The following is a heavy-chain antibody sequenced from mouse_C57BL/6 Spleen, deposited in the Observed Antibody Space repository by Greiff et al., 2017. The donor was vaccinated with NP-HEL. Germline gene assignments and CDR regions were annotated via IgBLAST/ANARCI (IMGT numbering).Heavy chain of an antibody. CDR3: ARGDCGRGGWFAE. V-gene: IGHV1-43*01. D-gene: IGHD3-3*01. J-gene: IGHJ3*01. CDR2: INPSTGGT. CDR1: GYSFTGYY. Sequence: VQLQQSGPELVKPGASVKISCKASGYSFTGYYMHWVKQSSEKSLEWIGEINPSTGGTSYNQKFKGKATLTVDKSSSTAYMQLKSLTSEDSAVYYCARGDCGRGGWFAEWGEGTLVTVSA.